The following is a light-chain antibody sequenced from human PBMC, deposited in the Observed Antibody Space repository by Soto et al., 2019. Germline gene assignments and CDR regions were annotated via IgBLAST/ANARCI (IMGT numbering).Light chain of an antibody. CDR1: SSDVGSYNY. V-gene: IGLV2-11*01. CDR2: DVS. Sequence: QSALTQPRSVSGSPGQSVTISCAGTSSDVGSYNYVSWYQQHPGKAPKLLIYDVSKRPSGVPDRFSGSKSGNTASLTISGLQAEDESDYYCCSYAXSNTHYVFGTGTKVTVL. CDR3: CSYAXSNTHYV. J-gene: IGLJ1*01.